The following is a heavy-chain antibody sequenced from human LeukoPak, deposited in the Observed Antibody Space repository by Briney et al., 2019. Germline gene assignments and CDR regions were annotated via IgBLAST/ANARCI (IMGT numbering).Heavy chain of an antibody. V-gene: IGHV4-30-4*01. J-gene: IGHJ3*02. CDR1: GGSISRGDYY. Sequence: SETLSLTCTVSGGSISRGDYYWSWIRQPPGLGPAWIWYIYYSGSTYYNPTLKSRVTISVATSKSQFSRKPSSVSAPDTAVYYCARDLTAHDAFDIWGEETMVTVSS. D-gene: IGHD4/OR15-4a*01. CDR3: ARDLTAHDAFDI. CDR2: IYYSGST.